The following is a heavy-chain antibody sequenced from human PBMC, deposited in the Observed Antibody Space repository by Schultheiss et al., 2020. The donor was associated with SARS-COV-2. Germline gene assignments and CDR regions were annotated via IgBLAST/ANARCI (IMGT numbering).Heavy chain of an antibody. Sequence: GGSLRLSCAASGFTFSSYGMHWVRQAPGKGLEWASVISGSGDGTYYADSVKGRFTISRDNSKNALYLQMSSLRAEDTAVYYCARDGDIVVVPAAWNYYYGMDVWGQGTTVTVSS. CDR3: ARDGDIVVVPAAWNYYYGMDV. CDR2: ISGSGDGT. J-gene: IGHJ6*02. D-gene: IGHD2-2*01. V-gene: IGHV3-NL1*01. CDR1: GFTFSSYG.